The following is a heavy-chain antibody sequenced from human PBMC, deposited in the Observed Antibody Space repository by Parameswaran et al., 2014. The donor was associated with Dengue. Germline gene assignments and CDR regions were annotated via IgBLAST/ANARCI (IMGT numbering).Heavy chain of an antibody. CDR3: ARGFDV. J-gene: IGHJ6*02. V-gene: IGHV4-31*02. CDR2: IYYSGST. Sequence: VRQAPGKGLEWIGYIYYSGSTYYNPSLKSRVTISVDTSKNQFSLKLSSVIAADTAVYYCARGFDVWGQGTTVTVSS. D-gene: IGHD3-9*01.